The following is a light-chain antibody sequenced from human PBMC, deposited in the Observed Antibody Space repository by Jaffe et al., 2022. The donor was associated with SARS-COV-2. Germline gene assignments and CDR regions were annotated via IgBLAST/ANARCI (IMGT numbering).Light chain of an antibody. CDR1: NIGSKD. Sequence: SYELTQPLSVSVVLGQTARISCGGNNIGSKDVHWYQQKPGQAPVVVIDRGSNRPSGIPERFSGSNSGNTATLTISRAQAGDEADYYCQVWDSNTAVFGTGTKVTVL. V-gene: IGLV3-9*01. CDR2: RGS. J-gene: IGLJ1*01. CDR3: QVWDSNTAV.